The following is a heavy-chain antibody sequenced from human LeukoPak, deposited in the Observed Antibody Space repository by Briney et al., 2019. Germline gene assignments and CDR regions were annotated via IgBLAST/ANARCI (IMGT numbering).Heavy chain of an antibody. Sequence: KPGGSLRLSCAASGFTFSSYSMNWVRQAPGKGLEWVSFISSSSSYIYYADSVKGRFTISRDNAKNSLYLQMNSLRAEDTAVYYCARDAVASNYYGSGSYGYYFDYWGQGTLVTVSS. V-gene: IGHV3-21*01. D-gene: IGHD3-10*01. CDR2: ISSSSSYI. J-gene: IGHJ4*02. CDR1: GFTFSSYS. CDR3: ARDAVASNYYGSGSYGYYFDY.